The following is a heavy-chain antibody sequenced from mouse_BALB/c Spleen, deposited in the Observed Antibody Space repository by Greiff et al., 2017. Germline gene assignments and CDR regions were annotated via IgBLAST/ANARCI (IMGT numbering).Heavy chain of an antibody. CDR3: ARRDGNLYYAMDY. V-gene: IGHV1S81*02. Sequence: VKLQQPGAELVKPGASVKLSCKASGYTFTSYWMHWVKQRPGQGLEWIGEINPSNGRTNYNEKFKSKATLTVDKSSSTAYMQLSSLTSEDSAVYYCARRDGNLYYAMDYWGQGTSVTVSS. J-gene: IGHJ4*01. CDR1: GYTFTSYW. CDR2: INPSNGRT. D-gene: IGHD2-1*01.